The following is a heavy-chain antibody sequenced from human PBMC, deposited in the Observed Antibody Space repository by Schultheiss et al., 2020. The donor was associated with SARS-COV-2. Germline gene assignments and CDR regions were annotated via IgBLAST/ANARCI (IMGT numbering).Heavy chain of an antibody. D-gene: IGHD1-1*01. Sequence: GGSLRLSCAVSGFTFSSYWMHWVRQAPGKGLVWVSRINSDGSSTSYADSVKGRFTISRDNAKNTLYLQMNSLRAEDTAVYYCARGAIWNDGSRGMDVWGQGTTVTVSS. CDR2: INSDGSST. CDR3: ARGAIWNDGSRGMDV. CDR1: GFTFSSYW. V-gene: IGHV3-74*01. J-gene: IGHJ6*02.